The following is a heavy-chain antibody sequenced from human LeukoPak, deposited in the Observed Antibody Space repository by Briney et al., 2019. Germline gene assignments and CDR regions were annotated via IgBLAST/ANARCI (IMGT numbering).Heavy chain of an antibody. CDR1: GYSISSGYY. CDR2: IYHSGST. D-gene: IGHD5-18*01. Sequence: SETLSLTCTVSGYSISSGYYWGWIRQPPGKGLEWIGSIYHSGSTYYNPSLKSRVTISVDTSKNQFSLKLSSVTAADTAVYYCARDSIRYSYGFFDYWGHGTLVTVSS. CDR3: ARDSIRYSYGFFDY. J-gene: IGHJ4*01. V-gene: IGHV4-38-2*02.